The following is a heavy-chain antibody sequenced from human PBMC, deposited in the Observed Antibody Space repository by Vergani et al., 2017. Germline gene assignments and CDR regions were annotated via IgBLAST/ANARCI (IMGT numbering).Heavy chain of an antibody. CDR3: ARGYPDSSATPFDY. J-gene: IGHJ4*02. V-gene: IGHV3-21*01. D-gene: IGHD6-25*01. CDR1: GFTLSSYN. CDR2: IISSSSSI. Sequence: EVQLVESGGGLVKPGGSLTLSCAASGFTLSSYNMNWVRQAPGKGLGWVSSIISSSSSIYYADSVKGRFTICRDNAKNSLYLQMNSGGAEDTAVDYCARGYPDSSATPFDYWGQGTLVTVSS.